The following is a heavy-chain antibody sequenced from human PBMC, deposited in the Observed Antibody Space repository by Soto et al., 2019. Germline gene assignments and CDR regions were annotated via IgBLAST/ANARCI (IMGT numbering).Heavy chain of an antibody. CDR2: ASSSSSTI. CDR1: GFTFSSYS. J-gene: IGHJ6*02. V-gene: IGHV3-48*02. Sequence: EVQLVESGGGLVQPGGSLRLSCAASGFTFSSYSMNWGRQAPGKGLEWVSYASSSSSTIYYADSVQGRFTISRDNAKNSLYLQMNSLGDEDTAVYYCSADSPPRDVWGQGTTVTVSS. CDR3: SADSPPRDV.